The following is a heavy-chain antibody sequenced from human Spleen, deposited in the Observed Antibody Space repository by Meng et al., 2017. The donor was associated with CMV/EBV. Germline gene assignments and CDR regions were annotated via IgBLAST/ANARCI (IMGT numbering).Heavy chain of an antibody. CDR3: TTDPYGMDV. J-gene: IGHJ6*02. Sequence: LSLTCAASGFTFSSYEMNWVRQAPGKGLEWVGRIKSKTDGGTTDYAAPVKGRFTISRDDSKNTLYLQMNSLKTEDTAVYYCTTDPYGMDVWGQGTTVTVSS. CDR1: GFTFSSYE. CDR2: IKSKTDGGTT. V-gene: IGHV3-15*01.